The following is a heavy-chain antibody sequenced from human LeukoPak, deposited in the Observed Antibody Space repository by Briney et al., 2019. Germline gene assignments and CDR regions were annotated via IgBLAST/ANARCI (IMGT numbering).Heavy chain of an antibody. Sequence: GGSLILSCAASGFTFSSYSMNWVRQAPGKGLEWVSSISSSSSYIYYADSVKGRFTISRDNAKNSLYLQMNSLRAEDTAVYYCARVRATVTYSRSFDYWGQGTLVTVSS. V-gene: IGHV3-21*01. CDR3: ARVRATVTYSRSFDY. J-gene: IGHJ4*02. D-gene: IGHD4-17*01. CDR2: ISSSSSYI. CDR1: GFTFSSYS.